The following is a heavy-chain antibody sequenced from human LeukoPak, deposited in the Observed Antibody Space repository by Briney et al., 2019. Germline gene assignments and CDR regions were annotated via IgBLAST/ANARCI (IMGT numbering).Heavy chain of an antibody. CDR2: INHSGST. V-gene: IGHV4-34*01. Sequence: SETLSLTCAVYGGSFSGYYWSWIRQPPGKGLEWIGEINHSGSTNYNPSLKSRVTMSVDTSKNQFSLKLSSVTAADTAVYYCARMEYDRGYYFDYWGQGTLVTVSS. J-gene: IGHJ4*02. D-gene: IGHD3-22*01. CDR1: GGSFSGYY. CDR3: ARMEYDRGYYFDY.